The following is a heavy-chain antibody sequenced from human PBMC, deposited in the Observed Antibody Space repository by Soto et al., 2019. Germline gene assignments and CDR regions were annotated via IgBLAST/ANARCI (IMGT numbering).Heavy chain of an antibody. D-gene: IGHD3-10*01. CDR1: GDTFTCYS. V-gene: IGHV1-69*02. CDR2: INPILSMS. Sequence: QVQLVQSGAEVKRPGSSVKVSCKASGDTFTCYSINWVRQAPGLGLEWMGRINPILSMSNYAQRFQGRVTITADKSTSTAYMELSSLRSEDTATYYCASSYGSGYRAFDYWGQGALVTVSS. J-gene: IGHJ4*02. CDR3: ASSYGSGYRAFDY.